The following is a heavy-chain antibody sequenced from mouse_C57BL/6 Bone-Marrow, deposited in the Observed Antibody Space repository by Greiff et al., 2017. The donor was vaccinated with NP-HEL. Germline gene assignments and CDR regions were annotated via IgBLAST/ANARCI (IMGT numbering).Heavy chain of an antibody. V-gene: IGHV5-12*01. CDR2: ISNGGGST. J-gene: IGHJ1*03. Sequence: EVQRVESGGGLVQPGGSLKLSCAASGFTFSDYYMYWVRQTPEKRLEWVAYISNGGGSTYYPDTVKGRFTISRDNAKNTLYLQMSRLKSEDTAMYYCARGVIYDGYLWYFDVWGTGTTVTVSS. CDR1: GFTFSDYY. CDR3: ARGVIYDGYLWYFDV. D-gene: IGHD2-3*01.